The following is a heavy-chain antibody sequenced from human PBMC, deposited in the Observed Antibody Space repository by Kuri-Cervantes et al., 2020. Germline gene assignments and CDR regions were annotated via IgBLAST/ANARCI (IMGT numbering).Heavy chain of an antibody. D-gene: IGHD6-6*01. V-gene: IGHV3-30*03. CDR2: ISYDGSNK. Sequence: GESLKISCAASGFTFSSYGMHWVRQAPGKGLEWVAVISYDGSNKYYADSVKGRFTISRDNSKNTLYLQMNSLRAEDTAVYYCARDRPADYWGQGTLVTVSS. J-gene: IGHJ4*02. CDR3: ARDRPADY. CDR1: GFTFSSYG.